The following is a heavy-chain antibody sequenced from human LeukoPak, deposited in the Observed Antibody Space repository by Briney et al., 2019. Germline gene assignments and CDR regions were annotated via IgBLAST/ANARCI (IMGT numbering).Heavy chain of an antibody. D-gene: IGHD2-2*02. Sequence: SETLSLTCAVSGGSISSGAYSWSWIRQPPGKGLEWIGYIYHSGSTYYNPSLKSRVTISVDRSKNQFSLKLSSVTAADTAVYYCARAYRHAFDIWGQGTMVTVSS. V-gene: IGHV4-30-2*01. J-gene: IGHJ3*02. CDR1: GGSISSGAYS. CDR2: IYHSGST. CDR3: ARAYRHAFDI.